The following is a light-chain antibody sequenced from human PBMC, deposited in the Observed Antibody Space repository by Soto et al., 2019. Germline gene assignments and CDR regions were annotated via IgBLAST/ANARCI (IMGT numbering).Light chain of an antibody. J-gene: IGKJ4*01. CDR3: QQFSSYPLT. CDR1: QSVTSN. V-gene: IGKV3D-15*01. Sequence: ETVMTQSPATLSVSPGERATLSCRASQSVTSNLAWYQQKPDQAPRLLIYGASTRATGIPDRFSGGGSGTDFTLTISRLEPEDFAVYYCQQFSSYPLTFGGGTKVDIK. CDR2: GAS.